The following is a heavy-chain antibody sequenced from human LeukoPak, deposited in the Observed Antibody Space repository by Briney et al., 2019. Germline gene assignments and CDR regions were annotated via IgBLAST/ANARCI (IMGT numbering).Heavy chain of an antibody. Sequence: PSETLSLTCTVSGGSISSYYWSWIRQPPGEGLEWIGYIYYSGSTNYNPSLKSRVTISIDTSKNQFSLKLSSVTAADTAVYYCARRFDTSGWVDYWGQGALVTVSS. D-gene: IGHD6-19*01. CDR1: GGSISSYY. J-gene: IGHJ4*02. CDR3: ARRFDTSGWVDY. CDR2: IYYSGST. V-gene: IGHV4-59*08.